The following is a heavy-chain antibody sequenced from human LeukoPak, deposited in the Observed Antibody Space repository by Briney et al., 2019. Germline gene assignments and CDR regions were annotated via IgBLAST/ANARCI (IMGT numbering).Heavy chain of an antibody. CDR3: AKEFGSSWYLDAFDI. J-gene: IGHJ3*02. CDR2: ISYDGSNK. D-gene: IGHD6-13*01. V-gene: IGHV3-30*18. CDR1: GFTFSSYG. Sequence: PGGSLRLSCAASGFTFSSYGMHWVRQAPGKGLEWVAVISYDGSNKYYEDSVKGRFTTSRDNSKNTLYLQMNSLRAEDTAVYYCAKEFGSSWYLDAFDIWGQGTMVTVSS.